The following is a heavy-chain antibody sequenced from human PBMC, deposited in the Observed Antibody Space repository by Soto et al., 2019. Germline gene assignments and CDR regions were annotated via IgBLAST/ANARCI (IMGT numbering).Heavy chain of an antibody. CDR3: ARGDQNYDILTGYYLPYYYYGMDV. J-gene: IGHJ6*02. CDR1: GGSISSCY. D-gene: IGHD3-9*01. CDR2: IYYSGST. Sequence: SETLSLTCTVSGGSISSCYWSWIRQPPGKGLEWIGYIYYSGSTNYNPSLKSRVTISVDTSKNQFSLKLSSVTAADTAVYYCARGDQNYDILTGYYLPYYYYGMDVWGQGTTVTVS. V-gene: IGHV4-59*01.